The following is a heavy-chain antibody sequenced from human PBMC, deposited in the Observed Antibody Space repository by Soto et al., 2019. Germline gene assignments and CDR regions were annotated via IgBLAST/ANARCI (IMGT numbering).Heavy chain of an antibody. CDR1: GGSINSGGFY. CDR2: IYYSAYSGTT. Sequence: QVQLQESGPGLVKPSQTLSLTCTVSGGSINSGGFYWTWIRQHPGKGLEWIGNIYYSAYSGTTYYHPSLKSRITISADTSKNQFSLRLSSVIAADTAVYYCARGHGNLDYWGQGTLVTVSS. CDR3: ARGHGNLDY. V-gene: IGHV4-31*03. J-gene: IGHJ4*02.